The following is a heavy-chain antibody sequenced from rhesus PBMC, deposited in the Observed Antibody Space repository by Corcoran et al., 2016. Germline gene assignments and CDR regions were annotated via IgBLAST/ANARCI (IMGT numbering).Heavy chain of an antibody. D-gene: IGHD6S26*01. CDR1: GGSFSSYW. CDR3: TRYILYSSGWSDFDY. V-gene: IGHV4-80*01. Sequence: QVQLQESGTGLVKPSETLSLTCAVYGGSFSSYWWSWIRQPPGKGLEWTGEINGNSGSTNYNPPPKSRVTISKDSSKNQLSLKLSSVTAADTAVYYGTRYILYSSGWSDFDYWGQGVLVTVSS. J-gene: IGHJ4*01. CDR2: INGNSGST.